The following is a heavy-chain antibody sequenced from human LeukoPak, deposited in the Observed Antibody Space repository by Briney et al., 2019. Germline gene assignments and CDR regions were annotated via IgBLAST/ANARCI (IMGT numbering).Heavy chain of an antibody. J-gene: IGHJ3*02. CDR3: ARDLGSGARTEAFDI. CDR1: GFTFSSYW. CDR2: IKQDGSEK. Sequence: GGSLRLSCVASGFTFSSYWMSWVRQAPGKGLEWVANIKQDGSEKYYVDSVKGRFTISRDNAKNSLYLQMNSLRAEDTAVYYCARDLGSGARTEAFDIWGQGTMVTVSS. D-gene: IGHD6-19*01. V-gene: IGHV3-7*01.